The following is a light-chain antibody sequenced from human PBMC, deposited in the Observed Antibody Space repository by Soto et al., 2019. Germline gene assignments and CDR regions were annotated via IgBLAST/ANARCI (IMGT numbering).Light chain of an antibody. CDR3: AAWDDSLYVV. V-gene: IGLV1-44*01. Sequence: QAVVTQPPSASGTPGQRVTISCSGSSSNIGSNTVNWYQQLPGTAPKLLIYSNNHRPSGVPDRFSGSKSGTSASLAISGLQAEDEAYYYCAAWDDSLYVVFGGGTKVTVL. J-gene: IGLJ2*01. CDR2: SNN. CDR1: SSNIGSNT.